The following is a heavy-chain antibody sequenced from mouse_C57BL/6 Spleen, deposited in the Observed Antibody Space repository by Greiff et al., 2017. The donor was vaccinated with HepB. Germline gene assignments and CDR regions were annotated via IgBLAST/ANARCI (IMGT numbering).Heavy chain of an antibody. CDR2: INYDGSST. J-gene: IGHJ4*01. CDR3: ASEGYLYAMDY. CDR1: GFTFSDYY. Sequence: EVMLVESEGGLVQPGSSMKLSCTASGFTFSDYYMAWVRQVPEKGLEWVANINYDGSSTYYLDSLTSRFIISRDNAKNILDLQMSSLKSEDTSTYYCASEGYLYAMDYWGQGTSVTVSS. D-gene: IGHD2-2*01. V-gene: IGHV5-16*01.